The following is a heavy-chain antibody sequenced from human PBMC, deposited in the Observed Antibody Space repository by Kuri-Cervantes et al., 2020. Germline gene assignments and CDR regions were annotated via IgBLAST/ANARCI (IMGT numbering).Heavy chain of an antibody. D-gene: IGHD6-19*01. CDR2: IHHSGST. CDR3: ARDDSVANYYYYGVDV. CDR1: GGSISNNNW. J-gene: IGHJ6*02. Sequence: SETLSLTCAVSGGSISNNNWWSWVRQPPGQGLEWIGAIHHSGSTYYNPSLKSRVTILIDKSRTQFSLKLTSVTAADTAVYYCARDDSVANYYYYGVDVWGQGTTVTVSS. V-gene: IGHV4-4*02.